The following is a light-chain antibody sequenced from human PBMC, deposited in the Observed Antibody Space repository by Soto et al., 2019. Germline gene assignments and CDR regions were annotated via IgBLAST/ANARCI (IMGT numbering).Light chain of an antibody. CDR2: DVT. V-gene: IGLV2-14*01. Sequence: QSDLTQPASVSGSPGQSITISCTGAGGDFGGYNYVSWYQQHPGKAPKLIIYDVTNRPSGVSIRFSGSKSGNTASLTISGLQAEDEADYYCSSYISASIRVFGGGTQLTVL. CDR1: GGDFGGYNY. CDR3: SSYISASIRV. J-gene: IGLJ2*01.